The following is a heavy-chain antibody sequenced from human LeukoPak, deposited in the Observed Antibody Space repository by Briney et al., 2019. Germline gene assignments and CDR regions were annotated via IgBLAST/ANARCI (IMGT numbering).Heavy chain of an antibody. CDR2: IYHSGST. V-gene: IGHV4-30-2*01. CDR1: GGSISSGDCS. J-gene: IGHJ3*02. D-gene: IGHD1-26*01. Sequence: SETLSLTCTVSGGSISSGDCSWSWIRQPPGKGLEWIGYIYHSGSTYYNPSLKSRVTISVDRSKNQFSLKLSSVTAADTAVYYCARSGAEHAFDIWGQGTMVTVSS. CDR3: ARSGAEHAFDI.